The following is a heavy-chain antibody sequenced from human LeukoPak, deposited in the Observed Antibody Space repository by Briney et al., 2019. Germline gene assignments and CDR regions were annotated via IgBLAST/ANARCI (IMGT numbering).Heavy chain of an antibody. J-gene: IGHJ6*03. D-gene: IGHD3-9*01. Sequence: GGSLRLPCAASGLTFSSHDISWVQQASGKGLEWVSAISGRGGSTYYADSGKGRFTISRDNSKNKLYLQMNSLRAEDTAVYYCARYGRYFDWLLVYYYYYYMDVWGKGTTVTVSS. CDR1: GLTFSSHD. CDR2: ISGRGGST. CDR3: ARYGRYFDWLLVYYYYYYMDV. V-gene: IGHV3-23*01.